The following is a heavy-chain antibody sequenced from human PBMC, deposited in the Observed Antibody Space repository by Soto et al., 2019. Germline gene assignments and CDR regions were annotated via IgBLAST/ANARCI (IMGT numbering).Heavy chain of an antibody. CDR3: ASELRGGRKTGRSAFDI. Sequence: PGGSLRLSCAASGFTFSSYSMNWVRQAPGKGLEWVSYISSSSSTIYYADSVKGRFTISRDNAKNSLYLQMNSLRAEDTAVYYCASELRGGRKTGRSAFDIWGQGTMVTVSS. CDR2: ISSSSSTI. V-gene: IGHV3-48*01. CDR1: GFTFSSYS. J-gene: IGHJ3*02. D-gene: IGHD3-16*01.